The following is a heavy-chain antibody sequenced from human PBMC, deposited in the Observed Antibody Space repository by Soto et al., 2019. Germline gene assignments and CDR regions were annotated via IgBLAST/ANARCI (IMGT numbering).Heavy chain of an antibody. V-gene: IGHV4-31*03. Sequence: QVQLQESGPGLVKPSQTMSLTCTVSGGSISSDSFYWNWIRQLPGEGLEWIGYIYHTGNTYYNPYLKSRVTMSVDTSKNQFSLNLSSVTAADTAVYSCARAEVNRGRTYCSSNSCEYYFDSWGQGTLVTVSS. D-gene: IGHD2-2*01. J-gene: IGHJ4*02. CDR3: ARAEVNRGRTYCSSNSCEYYFDS. CDR1: GGSISSDSFY. CDR2: IYHTGNT.